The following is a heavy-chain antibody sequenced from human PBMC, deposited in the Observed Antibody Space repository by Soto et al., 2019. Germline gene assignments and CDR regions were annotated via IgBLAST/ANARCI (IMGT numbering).Heavy chain of an antibody. J-gene: IGHJ4*02. CDR2: IWYDGSNK. Sequence: GGSLRLSCAASGFTFSSYGMHWVRQAPGKGLEWVAVIWYDGSNKYYADSVKGRFTISRDNSKNTLYLQMNSLRAEDTAVYYCARDLWLELITSDRGIDYWGQGTLVTVSS. CDR1: GFTFSSYG. V-gene: IGHV3-33*01. CDR3: ARDLWLELITSDRGIDY. D-gene: IGHD1-20*01.